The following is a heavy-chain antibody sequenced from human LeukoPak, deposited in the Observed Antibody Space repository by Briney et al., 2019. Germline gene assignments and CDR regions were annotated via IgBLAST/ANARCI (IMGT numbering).Heavy chain of an antibody. CDR1: GYTFTAYY. J-gene: IGHJ3*02. Sequence: ASVKVSCKASGYTFTAYYIHWVRQAPGQGLEWMGRINPNSGGTDSAQRFQGRVTMTRDTSMNTAYMELSRLRSDDTAVYCCARDLSGISSATDAFDMWGQGTMVTVSS. CDR3: ARDLSGISSATDAFDM. V-gene: IGHV1-2*06. D-gene: IGHD1-14*01. CDR2: INPNSGGT.